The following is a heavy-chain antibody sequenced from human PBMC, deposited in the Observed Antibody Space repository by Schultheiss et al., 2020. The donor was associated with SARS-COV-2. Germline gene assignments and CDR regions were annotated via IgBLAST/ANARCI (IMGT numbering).Heavy chain of an antibody. CDR3: VRVGGWQLDY. CDR1: GFTFDDYA. Sequence: SLKISCAASGFTFDDYAMHWVRQAPGKGLEWVSGISWNSGSIGYADSVKGRFTISRDNAKNSLFLQMNSLIAEDTAVYYCVRVGGWQLDYWGQGTLVTVSS. D-gene: IGHD2-15*01. J-gene: IGHJ4*02. CDR2: ISWNSGSI. V-gene: IGHV3-9*01.